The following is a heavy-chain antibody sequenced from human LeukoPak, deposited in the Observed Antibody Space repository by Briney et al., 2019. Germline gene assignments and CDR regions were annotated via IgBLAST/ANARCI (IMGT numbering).Heavy chain of an antibody. J-gene: IGHJ4*02. CDR1: GFTFSSYG. V-gene: IGHV3-23*01. D-gene: IGHD2-15*01. CDR2: ISSGGST. Sequence: QPGGSLRLSCAASGFTFSSYGMPWVRQAPGKGLEWVSAISSGGSTYYADSVKGRFTISRDNSKNTLYLQMNSLRAEDTAVYYCAKERGALYCSGGSCYLADFDYWGQGTLVTVSS. CDR3: AKERGALYCSGGSCYLADFDY.